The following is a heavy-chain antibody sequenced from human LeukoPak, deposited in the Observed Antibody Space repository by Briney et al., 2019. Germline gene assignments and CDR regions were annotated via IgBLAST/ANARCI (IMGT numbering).Heavy chain of an antibody. CDR3: AKDEARNYDFWSGYLVY. CDR1: GFTFSSYG. J-gene: IGHJ4*02. Sequence: GGSLGLSCAASGFTFSSYGMHWVRQAPGKGLEWVAVISYDGSNKYYADSVKGRFTISRDNSKNTLYLQMNSLRAEDTAVYYCAKDEARNYDFWSGYLVYWGQGTLVTVSS. D-gene: IGHD3-3*01. CDR2: ISYDGSNK. V-gene: IGHV3-30*18.